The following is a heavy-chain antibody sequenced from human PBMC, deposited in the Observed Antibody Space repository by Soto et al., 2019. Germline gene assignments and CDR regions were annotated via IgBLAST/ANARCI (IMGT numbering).Heavy chain of an antibody. J-gene: IGHJ4*02. V-gene: IGHV1-2*04. Sequence: ASVKVSCKASGYTFTGYYMHWVRQAPGQGLEWMGWINPNSGGTNYAQKFQGWVTMTRDTSISTAYMELSRLRSDDTALYYCARGGSPDYCSGGSCPFDYWGQGTLVTVSS. CDR3: ARGGSPDYCSGGSCPFDY. D-gene: IGHD2-15*01. CDR1: GYTFTGYY. CDR2: INPNSGGT.